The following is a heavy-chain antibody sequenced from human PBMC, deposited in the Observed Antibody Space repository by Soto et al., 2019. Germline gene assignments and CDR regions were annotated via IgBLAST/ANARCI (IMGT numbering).Heavy chain of an antibody. CDR2: MNPNSGNT. V-gene: IGHV1-8*01. D-gene: IGHD1-26*01. J-gene: IGHJ3*02. CDR1: GYTFTSYD. Sequence: ASVKVSCKASGYTFTSYDINWVRQATGQGLEWMGWMNPNSGNTNYAQKLQGRVTMTTDTSTSTAYMELRSLRSDDTAVYYCARGLGASYAFDIWGQGTMVTVSS. CDR3: ARGLGASYAFDI.